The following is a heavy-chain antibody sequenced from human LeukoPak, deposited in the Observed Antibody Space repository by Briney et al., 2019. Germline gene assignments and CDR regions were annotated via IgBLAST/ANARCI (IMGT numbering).Heavy chain of an antibody. D-gene: IGHD3-22*01. CDR1: GFSFRNYA. V-gene: IGHV3-23*01. CDR2: ISESGTTT. Sequence: GGSLRLSCAASGFSFRNYAMSWVRQAPGKGLEWVSTISESGTTTYYADAVRGRFTISRDNSKNRLYLQMNSLRAEDTAVYFCAKGGDSSGYYPWGQGTLVTVS. J-gene: IGHJ5*02. CDR3: AKGGDSSGYYP.